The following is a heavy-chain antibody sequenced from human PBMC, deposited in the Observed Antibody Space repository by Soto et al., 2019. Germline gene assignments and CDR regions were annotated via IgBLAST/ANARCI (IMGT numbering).Heavy chain of an antibody. CDR2: IIPIFGTA. CDR3: ARDLESVHSLVGCYGD. V-gene: IGHV1-69*01. D-gene: IGHD1-26*01. CDR1: GGTFSSYA. J-gene: IGHJ4*02. Sequence: QVQLVQSGAEVKKPGSSVKVSCKASGGTFSSYAISWVRQAPGQGLECMGGIIPIFGTANYAQKFQGRVTITADESTITAYMELSSLRLEDTGVYYGARDLESVHSLVGCYGDWGQGKLVTVCS.